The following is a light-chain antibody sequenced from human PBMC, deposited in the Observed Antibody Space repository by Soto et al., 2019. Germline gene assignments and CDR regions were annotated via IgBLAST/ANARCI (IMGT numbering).Light chain of an antibody. V-gene: IGKV1-9*01. CDR3: QQLNSYPLT. CDR1: QGISSY. CDR2: AAS. Sequence: DIQLTQSPSFLSASVGDRVTITCRASQGISSYLAWYQQKPGKAPKLLIYAASTLQSGVPSRFSGSGSGTEFPRTISSLQPEDFATYYCQQLNSYPLTFGGGTKVEIK. J-gene: IGKJ4*01.